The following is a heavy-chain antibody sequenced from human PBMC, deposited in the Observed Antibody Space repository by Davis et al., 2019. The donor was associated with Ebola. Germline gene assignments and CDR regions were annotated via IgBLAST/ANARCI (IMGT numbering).Heavy chain of an antibody. CDR2: INTNTGNP. Sequence: ASVKVSCKASGYTFTSYYMHWVRQAPGQGLEWMGWINTNTGNPTYAQGFTGRFVFSLDTSVSTAYLQISSLKAEDTAVYYCARGYYGSGSLFDYWGQGTLVTVSS. J-gene: IGHJ4*02. V-gene: IGHV7-4-1*02. CDR1: GYTFTSYY. D-gene: IGHD3-10*01. CDR3: ARGYYGSGSLFDY.